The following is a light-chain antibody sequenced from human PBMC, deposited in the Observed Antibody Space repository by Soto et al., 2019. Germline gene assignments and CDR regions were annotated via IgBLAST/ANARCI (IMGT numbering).Light chain of an antibody. Sequence: QSVLTQPASVSGSPGQSITISCTGTSSDVGSYNLVSWYQQHTGKAPKLMIYEGSKRPSGVSNRFSGSKSGNTASLTISGLQAADEADSYCCSYAGSSNFYVFGTGTKVTVL. V-gene: IGLV2-23*01. CDR1: SSDVGSYNL. CDR3: CSYAGSSNFYV. J-gene: IGLJ1*01. CDR2: EGS.